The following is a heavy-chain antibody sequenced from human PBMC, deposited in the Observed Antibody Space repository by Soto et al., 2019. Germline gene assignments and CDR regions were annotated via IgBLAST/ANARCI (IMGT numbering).Heavy chain of an antibody. CDR1: GFTFSSYA. J-gene: IGHJ4*02. D-gene: IGHD5-12*01. CDR3: AKDLYRSVDIVATIRFLGGY. Sequence: GGSLRLSCAASGFTFSSYAMSWVRQAPGKGLEWVSAISGSGGSTYYADSVKGRFTISRDNSKNTLYLQMNSLRAEDTAVYYCAKDLYRSVDIVATIRFLGGYWGQGTLVTVSS. V-gene: IGHV3-23*01. CDR2: ISGSGGST.